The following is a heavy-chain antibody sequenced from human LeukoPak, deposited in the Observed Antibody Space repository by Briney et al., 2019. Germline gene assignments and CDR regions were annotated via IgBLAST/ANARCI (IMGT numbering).Heavy chain of an antibody. J-gene: IGHJ4*02. CDR1: GFTFSSYS. Sequence: GESLRLSCAASGFTFSSYSMNWVRQAPGKGLEWVSSISSSSSYIYYADSVKGRFTISRDNAKNSLYLQMNSLRAEDTAVYYCARDLRSAGTTKYYFDYWGQGTLVTVSS. CDR3: ARDLRSAGTTKYYFDY. D-gene: IGHD1-7*01. V-gene: IGHV3-21*01. CDR2: ISSSSSYI.